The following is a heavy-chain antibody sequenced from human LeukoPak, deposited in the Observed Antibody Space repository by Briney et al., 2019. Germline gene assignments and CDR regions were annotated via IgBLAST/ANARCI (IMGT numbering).Heavy chain of an antibody. D-gene: IGHD5-12*01. CDR2: VNSDGTDT. J-gene: IGHJ6*03. CDR1: AFTFSSYR. V-gene: IGHV3-74*01. CDR3: IRTLIVATSPYMDV. Sequence: GVSLSLSCAASAFTFSSYRMHWLRPAPGKGVVWVSNVNSDGTDTTYTDSVEGRFTISRDNAKNTVYLQMHSLRAEDTAIYYCIRTLIVATSPYMDVWGKGTTVTVSS.